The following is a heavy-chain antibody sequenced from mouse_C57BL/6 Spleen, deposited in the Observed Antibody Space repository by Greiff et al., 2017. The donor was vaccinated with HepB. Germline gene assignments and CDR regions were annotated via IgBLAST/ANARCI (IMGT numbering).Heavy chain of an antibody. V-gene: IGHV5-6*01. J-gene: IGHJ3*01. CDR3: ARALITTDPGFAY. Sequence: EVNVVESGGDLVKPGGSLKLSCAASGFTFSSYGMSWVRQTPDKRLEWVATISSGGSYTYYPDSVKGRFTISRDNAKNTLYLQMSSLKSEDTAMYYCARALITTDPGFAYWGQGTLVTVSA. CDR2: ISSGGSYT. D-gene: IGHD1-1*01. CDR1: GFTFSSYG.